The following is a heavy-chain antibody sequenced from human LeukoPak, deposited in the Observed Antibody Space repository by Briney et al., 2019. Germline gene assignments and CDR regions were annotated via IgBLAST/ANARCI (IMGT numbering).Heavy chain of an antibody. Sequence: GESLKISCXGSGYSFTSYWIGWVRQMPGKGLEWMGIIYPGDSDTRDSPSFQGQITISADKSISTAYLQWSSLKASDTAMYYCARRSIVATNYFDYWGQGTLVTVSS. D-gene: IGHD5-12*01. J-gene: IGHJ4*02. CDR3: ARRSIVATNYFDY. CDR2: IYPGDSDT. CDR1: GYSFTSYW. V-gene: IGHV5-51*01.